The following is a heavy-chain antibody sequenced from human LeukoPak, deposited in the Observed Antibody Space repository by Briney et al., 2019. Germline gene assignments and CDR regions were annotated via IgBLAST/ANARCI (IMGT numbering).Heavy chain of an antibody. CDR2: INEDGSKK. CDR1: GFTFGNYW. V-gene: IGHV3-7*01. Sequence: GGSLRLSCTASGFTFGNYWMTWVRQAPGKGLEWVANINEDGSKKYYVDSVKGRFTISRDNAKNSQYLQMNNLGAEDTAVYYCARDDPPNYDILTGYYDALDIWGQGTMVTVSS. D-gene: IGHD3-9*01. CDR3: ARDDPPNYDILTGYYDALDI. J-gene: IGHJ3*02.